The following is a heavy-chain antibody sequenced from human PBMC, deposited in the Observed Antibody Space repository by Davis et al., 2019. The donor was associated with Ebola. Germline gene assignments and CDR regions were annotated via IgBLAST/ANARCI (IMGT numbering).Heavy chain of an antibody. CDR3: ASLGPIDL. CDR1: GGSFSGYY. V-gene: IGHV4-34*01. J-gene: IGHJ2*01. CDR2: INHSGST. Sequence: PSETLSLTCAVYGGSFSGYYWSWIRQPPGKGLEWIGEINHSGSTNYNPSLKGRVTISVDTSKNQFSLKLSSVTAADTAVYYCASLGPIDLWGRGTLVTVSS. D-gene: IGHD3-10*01.